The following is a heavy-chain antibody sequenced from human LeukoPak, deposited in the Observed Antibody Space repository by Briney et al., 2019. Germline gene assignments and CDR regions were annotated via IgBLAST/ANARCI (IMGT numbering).Heavy chain of an antibody. CDR1: GGTFSSYA. CDR2: IIPIFGTA. D-gene: IGHD2-8*01. CDR3: ARDPVEYCTNGVCYGMDV. J-gene: IGHJ6*02. V-gene: IGHV1-69*13. Sequence: GASVKVSCKASGGTFSSYAISWVRQAPGQGLEWMGGIIPIFGTANYAQKFQGRVTITADESTSTAYMELSSLRSEDTAVYYCARDPVEYCTNGVCYGMDVWGQGTTVTVSS.